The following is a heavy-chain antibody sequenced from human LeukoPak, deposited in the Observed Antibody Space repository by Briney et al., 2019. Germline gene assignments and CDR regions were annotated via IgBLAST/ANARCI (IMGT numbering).Heavy chain of an antibody. CDR1: NFTFSSYG. J-gene: IGHJ4*02. D-gene: IGHD6-13*01. Sequence: GGSLRLSCAASNFTFSSYGMNWVRQAPGKGLEWVAFIRFDGRDKFYADSVKGRFTISRDNSENTLYLQMNSLRAEDTAVYYCAKDGYSSSWYEGWYFDYWGQGTLVTVSS. CDR3: AKDGYSSSWYEGWYFDY. CDR2: IRFDGRDK. V-gene: IGHV3-30*02.